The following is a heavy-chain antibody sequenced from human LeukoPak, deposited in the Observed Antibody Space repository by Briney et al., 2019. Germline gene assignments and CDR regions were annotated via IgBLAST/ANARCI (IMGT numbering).Heavy chain of an antibody. J-gene: IGHJ4*02. D-gene: IGHD3-10*02. CDR2: IYYSGST. Sequence: PSETLSLTCTVSGGSISSSSYYWGWIRQPPGKGLEWIGSIYYSGSTYYNPSLKSRVTISVDTSKNQFSLKLSSVTAADTAVYYCAKDLRAPNTYVSSAPDYWGQGTLVTVSS. CDR3: AKDLRAPNTYVSSAPDY. CDR1: GGSISSSSYY. V-gene: IGHV4-39*07.